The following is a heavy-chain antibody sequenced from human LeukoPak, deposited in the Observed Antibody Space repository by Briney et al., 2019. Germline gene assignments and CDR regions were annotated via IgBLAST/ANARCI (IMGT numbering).Heavy chain of an antibody. J-gene: IGHJ6*03. CDR3: ARDRGLFGVVIDYYYMDV. D-gene: IGHD3-3*01. Sequence: PGGSLRLSCAASGFTFSSYRMSWVRQAPGKGLEWVANIKQDGSEKYYVDSVKGRFTISRDNAKNSLYLQMNSLRAEDTAVYYCARDRGLFGVVIDYYYMDVWGKGTTVTVSS. V-gene: IGHV3-7*01. CDR1: GFTFSSYR. CDR2: IKQDGSEK.